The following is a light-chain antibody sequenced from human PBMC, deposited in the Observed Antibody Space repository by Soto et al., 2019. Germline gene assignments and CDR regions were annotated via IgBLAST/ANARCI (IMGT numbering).Light chain of an antibody. CDR1: SGSVSTSSY. CDR3: VLYMGSGISV. CDR2: STN. Sequence: QTVVTQEPSFSVSPGGTVTLTCGLSSGSVSTSSYPSWYQQTPGQAPRTLIYSTNSRSSGVPDRFSGSIVGNKAALTITGARADDESDYYCVLYMGSGISVFGGGTKLTVL. V-gene: IGLV8-61*01. J-gene: IGLJ3*02.